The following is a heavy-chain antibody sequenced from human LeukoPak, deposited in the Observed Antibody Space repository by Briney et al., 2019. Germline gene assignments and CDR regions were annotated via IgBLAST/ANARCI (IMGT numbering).Heavy chain of an antibody. Sequence: GASVKVSCKASGYTFTGYYMHWVRQAPGQGLEWMGWINPNNGDTNYAQQFQGRVTMTRDTSISTAYMELSSLRSDDTAVYYCASLAAANNWFDPWGQGTLVTVSS. CDR3: ASLAAANNWFDP. J-gene: IGHJ5*02. D-gene: IGHD6-13*01. CDR1: GYTFTGYY. CDR2: INPNNGDT. V-gene: IGHV1-2*02.